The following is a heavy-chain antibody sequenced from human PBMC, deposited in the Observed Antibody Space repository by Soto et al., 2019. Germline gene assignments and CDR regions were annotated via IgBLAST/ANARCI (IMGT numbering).Heavy chain of an antibody. CDR1: GFTFSSNA. CDR3: TRASGESYPGSRVFDS. CDR2: ITNTGEDT. J-gene: IGHJ4*02. V-gene: IGHV3-23*01. D-gene: IGHD3-10*01. Sequence: PGGSLRLSCAASGFTFSSNAMSWVRQAPGKGLEWVSVITNTGEDTLYADSVKGRFAISRDNSKNTLFLQMNSLRAEDTAIYYCTRASGESYPGSRVFDSWGRGTRVTVSS.